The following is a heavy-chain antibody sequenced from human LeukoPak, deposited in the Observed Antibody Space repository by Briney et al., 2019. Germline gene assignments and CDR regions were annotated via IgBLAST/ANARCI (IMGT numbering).Heavy chain of an antibody. Sequence: GGSLRLSCAASGFTFSNYAMSWVRQAPGKGLEWISYISASGSAIYYVDSVKGRVTASRDNARNSLFLQMDSPRAEDTAVYYCVRVKGSYFDYWGPGTLVTVSS. CDR3: VRVKGSYFDY. V-gene: IGHV3-48*01. CDR1: GFTFSNYA. CDR2: ISASGSAI. D-gene: IGHD2-15*01. J-gene: IGHJ4*02.